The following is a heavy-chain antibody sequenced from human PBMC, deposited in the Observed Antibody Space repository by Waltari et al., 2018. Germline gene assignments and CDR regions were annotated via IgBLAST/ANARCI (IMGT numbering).Heavy chain of an antibody. J-gene: IGHJ4*02. V-gene: IGHV5-10-1*03. Sequence: EVQLVQSGAEVKKPGESLRISCKGSGYSFTSYWITWVRQMPGKGLEWMGRIDPSDSYTTYSPSFQGHVTISADKSISTAYVQWRSLKASDTAMYYCARQIRGTTGFDYWGQGILVTVSS. CDR1: GYSFTSYW. D-gene: IGHD1-7*01. CDR2: IDPSDSYT. CDR3: ARQIRGTTGFDY.